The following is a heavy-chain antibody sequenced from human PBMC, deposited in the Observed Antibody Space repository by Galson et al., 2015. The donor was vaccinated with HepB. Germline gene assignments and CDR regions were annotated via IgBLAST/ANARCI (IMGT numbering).Heavy chain of an antibody. V-gene: IGHV1-69*13. CDR2: IIPIFGTA. J-gene: IGHJ5*02. D-gene: IGHD3-10*01. CDR1: GGTFSSYA. Sequence: SVKVSCKASGGTFSSYAISWVRQAPGQGLEWMGGIIPIFGTANYAQKFQGGVTITADESTSTAYMELSSLRSEDTAVYYCASERRGDMVRGRNWFDPWGQGTLVTVSS. CDR3: ASERRGDMVRGRNWFDP.